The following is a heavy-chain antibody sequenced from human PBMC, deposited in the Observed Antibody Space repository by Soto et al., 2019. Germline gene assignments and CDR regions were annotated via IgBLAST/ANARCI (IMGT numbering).Heavy chain of an antibody. CDR3: ARVWDSSGPNFDY. V-gene: IGHV4-31*03. J-gene: IGHJ4*02. CDR1: GGSISSGGYY. CDR2: IYYSGST. Sequence: QVQLQESGPGLVKPSQTLSLTCTVSGGSISSGGYYWSWIRQHPGKGLEWIGYIYYSGSTYYNSSLKSRDTLSVDTSKNQCALKLSSVTAADTAVYYCARVWDSSGPNFDYWGQGTLVTVSS. D-gene: IGHD3-22*01.